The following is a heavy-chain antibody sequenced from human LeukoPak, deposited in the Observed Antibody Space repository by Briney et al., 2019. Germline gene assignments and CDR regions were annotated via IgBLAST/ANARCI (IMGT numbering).Heavy chain of an antibody. D-gene: IGHD3-10*01. V-gene: IGHV3-23*01. Sequence: GGSLRLSCAASGFTFSSYAMSWVRQAPGKGLDWVTAISGSGGSTYYADSVKGRFTISRDNSKNTLYLQMKSQRAEDTAVYYCVVVRGQVWGQGTLVTVSS. CDR2: ISGSGGST. CDR3: VVVRGQV. J-gene: IGHJ4*02. CDR1: GFTFSSYA.